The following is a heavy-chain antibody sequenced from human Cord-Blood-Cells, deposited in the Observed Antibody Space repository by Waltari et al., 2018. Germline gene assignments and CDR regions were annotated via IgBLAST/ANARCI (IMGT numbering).Heavy chain of an antibody. V-gene: IGHV4-34*01. J-gene: IGHJ4*02. CDR2: IKHSGST. CDR1: GGSFSGYY. D-gene: IGHD6-13*01. CDR3: ARSPGSWYYFDY. Sequence: QVQLQQWGAGLLKPSETLSLTCAVYGGSFSGYYWSWIRQPPGKGLEWIGEIKHSGSTTYSPSLKCRVTRSVDPSKSQFSLKLSSVTAADTAVYYCARSPGSWYYFDYWGQGTLVTVSS.